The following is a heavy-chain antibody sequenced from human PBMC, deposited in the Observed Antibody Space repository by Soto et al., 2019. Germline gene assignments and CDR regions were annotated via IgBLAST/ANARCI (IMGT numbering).Heavy chain of an antibody. J-gene: IGHJ4*02. D-gene: IGHD6-6*01. Sequence: PSETLSLTCTVSGGSILNGGHYWTWIRQHPGKGLEWIGKIFFSGNTHYNPALKSRLTFSVDTTKNQFSLKLTSVTAADTAMYYCARGPPIAARSRSSDYWGQGTLVTVSS. V-gene: IGHV4-31*03. CDR1: GGSILNGGHY. CDR3: ARGPPIAARSRSSDY. CDR2: IFFSGNT.